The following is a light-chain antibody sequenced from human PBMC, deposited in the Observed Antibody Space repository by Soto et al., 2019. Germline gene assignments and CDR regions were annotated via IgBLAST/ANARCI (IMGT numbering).Light chain of an antibody. Sequence: DIPMTQSPSSLSASVGDRVTITCQASQDITNYLNWLQLKPGKAPKVLIYDASNLETGXXXXXXXXXXXXXXXXTISSLQPEDIATYYCQQYDSFPYTFGQGTKLEIK. CDR2: DAS. J-gene: IGKJ2*01. CDR1: QDITNY. V-gene: IGKV1-33*01. CDR3: QQYDSFPYT.